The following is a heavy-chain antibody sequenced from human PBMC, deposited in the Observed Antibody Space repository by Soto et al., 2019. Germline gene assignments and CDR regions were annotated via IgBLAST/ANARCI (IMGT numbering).Heavy chain of an antibody. Sequence: ASVKVSCKASGYTFTSYDINWVRQATGQGLEWMGWMNPNSGNTGYAQKFQGRVTMTRNTSRSTAYMELSSLRSEDTAVYYCARAATNLRYFDWLLSDYYYYYMDVWGKGTTVTVSS. V-gene: IGHV1-8*01. CDR2: MNPNSGNT. D-gene: IGHD3-9*01. CDR1: GYTFTSYD. J-gene: IGHJ6*03. CDR3: ARAATNLRYFDWLLSDYYYYYMDV.